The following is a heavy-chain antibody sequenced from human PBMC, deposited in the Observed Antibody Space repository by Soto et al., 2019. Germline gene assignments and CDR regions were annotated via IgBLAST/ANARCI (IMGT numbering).Heavy chain of an antibody. Sequence: SETLSLTCTVSGGSISSGGYYWSWIRQHPGKGLEWIGYIYYSGRTYYNPSLHSRVSIAVDTTENQFSLKLTSATDADTSVYYCARGSFSSSSPWYDPWGRGTLVTVSS. D-gene: IGHD6-6*01. CDR2: IYYSGRT. CDR3: ARGSFSSSSPWYDP. V-gene: IGHV4-31*03. J-gene: IGHJ5*02. CDR1: GGSISSGGYY.